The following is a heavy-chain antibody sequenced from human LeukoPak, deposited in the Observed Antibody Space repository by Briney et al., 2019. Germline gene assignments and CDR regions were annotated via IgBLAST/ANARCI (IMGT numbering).Heavy chain of an antibody. CDR2: LNPNSGNT. J-gene: IGHJ4*02. CDR1: GYTFTSYD. Sequence: ASVKVSCKASGYTFTSYDINWVRQATGQGLEWMGWLNPNSGNTGYAQKFQGRVTITADKSTSTAYMELSSLRSEDTAVYYCARDHYGSGSPYFDYWAREPWSPPPQ. D-gene: IGHD3-10*01. V-gene: IGHV1-8*01. CDR3: ARDHYGSGSPYFDY.